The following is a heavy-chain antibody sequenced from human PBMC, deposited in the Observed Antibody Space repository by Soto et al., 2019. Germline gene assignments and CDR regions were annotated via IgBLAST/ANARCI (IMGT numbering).Heavy chain of an antibody. V-gene: IGHV4-31*03. J-gene: IGHJ6*02. CDR2: IYYSGST. Sequence: SLTCTVSGGSISSGGYYWSWIRQHPGKGLEWIGYIYYSGSTYYNPSLKSRVTISVDTSKNQFSLKLSSVTAADTAVYYCARDRLRGYSYGFADAYYYGMDVWGQGTTVTVSS. CDR1: GGSISSGGYY. D-gene: IGHD5-18*01. CDR3: ARDRLRGYSYGFADAYYYGMDV.